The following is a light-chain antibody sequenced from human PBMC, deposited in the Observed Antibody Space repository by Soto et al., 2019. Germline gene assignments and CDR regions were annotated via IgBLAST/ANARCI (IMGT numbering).Light chain of an antibody. J-gene: IGLJ1*01. V-gene: IGLV2-14*01. CDR2: DVS. CDR1: SSDVGGYNY. Sequence: QSVLTQPASVSGSPRQSITISCTGTSSDVGGYNYVSWYQQHPGKAPKLMIYDVSNRPSGVSNRFSGSKSGNTASLTISGLQAEDEADYYCSSYTSSSTSFGTGTKVT. CDR3: SSYTSSSTS.